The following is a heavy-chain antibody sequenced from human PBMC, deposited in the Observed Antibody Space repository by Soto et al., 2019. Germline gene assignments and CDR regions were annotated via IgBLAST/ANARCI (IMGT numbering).Heavy chain of an antibody. D-gene: IGHD5-12*01. CDR2: IYYSGST. J-gene: IGHJ4*02. CDR3: ARDLISGYAAS. V-gene: IGHV4-31*03. CDR1: GGSLSSGGYY. Sequence: ILSLTCTVSGGSLSSGGYYWSWIRQHPGKGLEWIGYIYYSGSTYYNPSLKSRVTISVDTSKNQFSLKLSSVTAADTAVYYCARDLISGYAASWGQGTLVTVSS.